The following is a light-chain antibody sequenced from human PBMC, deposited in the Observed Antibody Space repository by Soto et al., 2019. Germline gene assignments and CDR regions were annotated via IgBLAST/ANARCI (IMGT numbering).Light chain of an antibody. J-gene: IGLJ1*01. CDR2: DVS. CDR1: SSDVGGYNY. Sequence: QSALTQPASVSGSPGQSXXISCTGTSSDVGGYNYVSWYQQHPGKAPKLMIYDVSNRPSGVSNRFSGSKSGNTASLTISGLQAEDEADYYCSSYTSSSLYVFGTGTKLTVL. V-gene: IGLV2-14*01. CDR3: SSYTSSSLYV.